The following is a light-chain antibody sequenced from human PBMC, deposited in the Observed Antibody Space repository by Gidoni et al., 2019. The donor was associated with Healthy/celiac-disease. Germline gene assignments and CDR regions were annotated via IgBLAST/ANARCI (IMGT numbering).Light chain of an antibody. CDR2: GAS. J-gene: IGKJ5*01. CDR1: QSVSSSY. CDR3: QQYGSSPRT. V-gene: IGKV3-20*01. Sequence: EIVLTQSPGTLSLYPGERATLSCRASQSVSSSYLAWYKQKPGQAPRLLIYGASSRATGIPDRFSGSGSGTDFTLTISRLEPEDFAVYYCQQYGSSPRTFGQGTRLEIK.